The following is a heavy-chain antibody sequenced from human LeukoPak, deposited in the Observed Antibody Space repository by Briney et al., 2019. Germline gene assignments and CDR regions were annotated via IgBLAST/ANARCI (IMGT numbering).Heavy chain of an antibody. D-gene: IGHD5-12*01. CDR2: ISYDGSNK. CDR1: GFTFSSYA. J-gene: IGHJ4*02. CDR3: ARADIVATIPFDY. V-gene: IGHV3-30*04. Sequence: PGGSLRLSCAASGFTFSSYAMHWVRQAPGKGLEWVAVISYDGSNKYYADSVKGRFTISRDNSKNTLYLQMNSPRAEDTAVYYCARADIVATIPFDYWGQGTLVTVSS.